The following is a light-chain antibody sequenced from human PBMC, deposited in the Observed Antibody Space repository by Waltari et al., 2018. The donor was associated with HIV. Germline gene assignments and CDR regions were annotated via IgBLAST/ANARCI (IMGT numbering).Light chain of an antibody. J-gene: IGLJ2*01. CDR2: DNN. CDR1: SSNLGTDY. Sequence: QSVLTQPPSVSAAPGQQVTISCSGSSSNLGTDYVYWYQQLPVPAPKLLIYDNNERPSEIPDRFSGSKSGTSATLGITGLQTGDEADYYCGTWDSSLSVVVFGGGTKLTVL. CDR3: GTWDSSLSVVV. V-gene: IGLV1-51*01.